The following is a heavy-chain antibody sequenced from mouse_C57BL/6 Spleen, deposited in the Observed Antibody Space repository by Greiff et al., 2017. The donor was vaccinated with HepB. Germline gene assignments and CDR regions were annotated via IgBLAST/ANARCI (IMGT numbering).Heavy chain of an antibody. CDR2: INPYNGGT. V-gene: IGHV1-19*01. Sequence: EVQRVESGPVLVKPGASVKMSCKASGYTFTDYYMNWVKQSHGKSLEWIGVINPYNGGTSYNQKFKGKATLTVDKSSSTAYMELNSLTSEDSAVYYCARGGFRDYDGGYFDVWGTGTTVTVSS. D-gene: IGHD2-4*01. CDR3: ARGGFRDYDGGYFDV. J-gene: IGHJ1*03. CDR1: GYTFTDYY.